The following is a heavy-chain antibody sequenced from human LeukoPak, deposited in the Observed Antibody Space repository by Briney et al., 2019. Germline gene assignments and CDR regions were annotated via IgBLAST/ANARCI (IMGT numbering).Heavy chain of an antibody. D-gene: IGHD2-15*01. Sequence: PGGSLRLSCAASGFTVSTNYMSWVRQAPGKGPEWISIIYRSGDTYYADSVKGRFTISSDNSKNTLYLQMNRLRVEDTAVYYCARDKRYCSSGRCWGVQFGPWGQGTL. CDR1: GFTVSTNY. J-gene: IGHJ5*02. V-gene: IGHV3-66*01. CDR3: ARDKRYCSSGRCWGVQFGP. CDR2: IYRSGDT.